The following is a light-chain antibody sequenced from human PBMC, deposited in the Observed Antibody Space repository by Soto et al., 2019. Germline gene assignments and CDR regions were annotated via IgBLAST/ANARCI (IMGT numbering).Light chain of an antibody. Sequence: QSVLTHPASVSGSPGQSITISCTGTSSDFGSYNYVSWYQQHPGKAPKLMMYEVSNRPSGVSNRFSGSKSGNTASLPISGPQAEDEADYYCNSYTSTNTWVFGTGTKVTVL. J-gene: IGLJ1*01. CDR1: SSDFGSYNY. CDR2: EVS. V-gene: IGLV2-14*01. CDR3: NSYTSTNTWV.